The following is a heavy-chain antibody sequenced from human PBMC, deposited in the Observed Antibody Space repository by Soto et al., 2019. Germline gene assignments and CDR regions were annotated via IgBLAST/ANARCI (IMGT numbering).Heavy chain of an antibody. CDR2: MYWDDDQ. V-gene: IGHV2-5*02. CDR1: GFSLTTSGVA. J-gene: IGHJ3*01. CDR3: AHRILTIAGPMNAFDV. D-gene: IGHD3-3*01. Sequence: QLTLKESGPTLVRPTQPLTLTCTFSGFSLTTSGVAVGWFRQPPGKALEWLALMYWDDDQRYSPLLSDRLTITKDTSKNQVVLTMTSMDPVDTATYYCAHRILTIAGPMNAFDVWGQGTLVTVSS.